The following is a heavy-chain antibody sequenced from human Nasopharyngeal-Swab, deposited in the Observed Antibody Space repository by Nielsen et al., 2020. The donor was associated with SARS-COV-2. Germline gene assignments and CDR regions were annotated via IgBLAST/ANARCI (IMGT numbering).Heavy chain of an antibody. J-gene: IGHJ4*02. V-gene: IGHV3-11*01. CDR1: GFTFSDYY. Sequence: GESLKISCAASGFTFSDYYMSWIRQAPGKGLEWVSYISSSGSTIYYADSVKGRFTISRDNAKNSLYLQMNSLRAEDTAVYYCAGLKSAILLYFDYWGQGTLVTVSS. CDR3: AGLKSAILLYFDY. D-gene: IGHD2-2*01. CDR2: ISSSGSTI.